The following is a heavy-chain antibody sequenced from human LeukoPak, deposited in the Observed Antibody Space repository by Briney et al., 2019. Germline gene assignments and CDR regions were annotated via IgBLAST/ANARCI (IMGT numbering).Heavy chain of an antibody. D-gene: IGHD6-19*01. V-gene: IGHV4-59*01. CDR1: GGSISSYY. CDR3: ASPGDSYSSGWYYVY. CDR2: IYYRGST. J-gene: IGHJ4*02. Sequence: SSETLSLTCTVSGGSISSYYWSWIRQPPGKGLEWIGYIYYRGSTNYNPSLKSRVTISVDTSKNQFSLKLSSVTAADTAVYYCASPGDSYSSGWYYVYWGQGTLVTVFS.